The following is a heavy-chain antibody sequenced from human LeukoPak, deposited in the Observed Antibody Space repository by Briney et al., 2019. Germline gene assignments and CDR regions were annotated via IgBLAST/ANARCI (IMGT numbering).Heavy chain of an antibody. CDR2: IYYSGST. Sequence: SETLSLTCTVSGGSISSYYWSWIRQPPGKGLEWIGYIYYSGSTNYNPSLKSRVTISVDASKNQFSLKLSSVTAADTAVYYCARGGSGWYRVYYYYMDVWGKGTTVTVSS. J-gene: IGHJ6*03. D-gene: IGHD6-19*01. CDR1: GGSISSYY. CDR3: ARGGSGWYRVYYYYMDV. V-gene: IGHV4-59*01.